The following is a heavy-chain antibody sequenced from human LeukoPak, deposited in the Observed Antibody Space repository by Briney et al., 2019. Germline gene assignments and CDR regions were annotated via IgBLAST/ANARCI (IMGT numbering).Heavy chain of an antibody. CDR1: GGSISSYY. J-gene: IGHJ2*01. CDR3: ARRTYYDTLTGYNYWYFDL. V-gene: IGHV4-4*09. D-gene: IGHD3-9*01. CDR2: IYTSGSS. Sequence: SETLSLTCTVSGGSISSYYWSWIRQPPGKGLEWIGYIYTSGSSNYNPSLKSRVTVSVGTSKNQFSLNLRSVTATDTAIYYCARRTYYDTLTGYNYWYFDLWGRGTLVTVSS.